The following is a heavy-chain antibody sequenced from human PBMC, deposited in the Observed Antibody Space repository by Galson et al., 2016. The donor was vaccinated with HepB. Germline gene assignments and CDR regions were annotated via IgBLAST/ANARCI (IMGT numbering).Heavy chain of an antibody. CDR3: ARMLSSSNWFDP. J-gene: IGHJ5*02. CDR1: GFSLPTSGVC. CDR2: IDWDDGK. V-gene: IGHV2-70*01. D-gene: IGHD3-16*02. Sequence: PALVKPTQTPTLTCTFSGFSLPTSGVCVSWIRHPPGKALEWLALIDWDDGKYYSTSLKTRLTISKDTSKNQVVLTMTNMDPVDTATYYCARMLSSSNWFDPWGQGTLVTVSS.